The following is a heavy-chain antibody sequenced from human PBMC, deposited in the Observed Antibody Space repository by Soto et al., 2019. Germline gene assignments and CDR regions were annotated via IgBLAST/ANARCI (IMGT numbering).Heavy chain of an antibody. CDR2: IYYSGST. CDR3: ASSITIFGVVIDNWFDP. Sequence: QVQLQESGPGLVKPSQTLSLTCTVSGGSISRGDYYWSWIRQPPGKGLEWIGYIYYSGSTYYNPSLKSRVTISVDTSKNQFSLKLSSVTAADTAVYYCASSITIFGVVIDNWFDPWGQGTLVTVSS. D-gene: IGHD3-3*01. V-gene: IGHV4-30-4*01. CDR1: GGSISRGDYY. J-gene: IGHJ5*02.